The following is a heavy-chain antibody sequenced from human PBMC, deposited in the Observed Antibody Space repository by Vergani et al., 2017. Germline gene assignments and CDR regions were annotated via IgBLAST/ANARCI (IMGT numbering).Heavy chain of an antibody. D-gene: IGHD1-26*01. V-gene: IGHV4-34*01. CDR3: ARGCATKMIDY. CDR1: GGSFSGYY. Sequence: QVQLQQWGAGLLKPSATLSLTCAVYGGSFSGYYWSWIRQPPGKGLEWIGEINHSGSTNYNPSLKSRVTISVDTSKNQFSLKLSSVTAADTAVYYCARGCATKMIDYWGQGTLVTVSS. J-gene: IGHJ4*02. CDR2: INHSGST.